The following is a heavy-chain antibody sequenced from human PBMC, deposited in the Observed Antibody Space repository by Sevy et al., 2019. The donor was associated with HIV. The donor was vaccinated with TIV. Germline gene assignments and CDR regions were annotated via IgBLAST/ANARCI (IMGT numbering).Heavy chain of an antibody. V-gene: IGHV3-48*03. CDR3: ARVDANYDKGFDP. Sequence: GGSLRLSCEASGFTFSSYEMNWVRQAPGKGLEWVSYISSSGTTIKYADSVKGRFTISRDNPNNSMYMQINRLRAEDTAVYYCARVDANYDKGFDPWGQGTLVTVSS. J-gene: IGHJ5*02. D-gene: IGHD3-22*01. CDR1: GFTFSSYE. CDR2: ISSSGTTI.